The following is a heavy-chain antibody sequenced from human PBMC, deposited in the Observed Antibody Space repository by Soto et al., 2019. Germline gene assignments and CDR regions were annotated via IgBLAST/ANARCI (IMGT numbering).Heavy chain of an antibody. D-gene: IGHD3-16*01. Sequence: GGSLRLSCAASGFTFDTYWMHWVRQAPGKGLVWVSRINSDGTKTTYADSVKGRFTISRDNAKNTVYLQMNSLRAEDMAVYYCAREVGDEVFDAFDIWGQGTMVTVSS. V-gene: IGHV3-74*01. CDR3: AREVGDEVFDAFDI. CDR1: GFTFDTYW. CDR2: INSDGTKT. J-gene: IGHJ3*02.